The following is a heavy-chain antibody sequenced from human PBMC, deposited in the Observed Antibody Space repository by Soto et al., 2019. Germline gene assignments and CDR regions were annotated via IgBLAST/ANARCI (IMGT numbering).Heavy chain of an antibody. CDR3: ARDSPDGRWLQLYLFDY. Sequence: ASVKVSCKASGYTFTSYAMHWVRQPPGQRREWMGWINAGNGNTKYSQKFQGRVTITRDTSASTAYMELSSLRSEDTAVYYCARDSPDGRWLQLYLFDYWGQGTLVTVSS. D-gene: IGHD5-12*01. V-gene: IGHV1-3*01. CDR1: GYTFTSYA. CDR2: INAGNGNT. J-gene: IGHJ4*02.